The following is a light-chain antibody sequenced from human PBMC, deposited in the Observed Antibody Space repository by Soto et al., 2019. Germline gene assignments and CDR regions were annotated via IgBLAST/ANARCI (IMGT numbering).Light chain of an antibody. V-gene: IGLV7-46*01. Sequence: QAVVTQESSLTVSPGGTVTLTCGSSTGAVTSGHYPYWFQQKPGQAPRTLIYDTTTKQSWTPARFSGSLFGGKAALTLSGAQPEDEADYYCMLVFVAYWMFGGGTKLTVL. CDR2: DTT. CDR1: TGAVTSGHY. CDR3: MLVFVAYWM. J-gene: IGLJ3*02.